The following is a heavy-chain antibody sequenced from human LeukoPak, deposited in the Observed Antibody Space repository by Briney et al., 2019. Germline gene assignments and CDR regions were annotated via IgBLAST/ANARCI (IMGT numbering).Heavy chain of an antibody. Sequence: GGSLRLSWAASGFTFSTYWMSWVRQAPGKGPEWVANMNQDGSENYYVDSVKGRFTISRDDAKNSLYLQMNSLRAEDTAVYYCARPRDITLGWFDPWGQGTLVTVSS. D-gene: IGHD2-15*01. V-gene: IGHV3-7*01. J-gene: IGHJ5*02. CDR1: GFTFSTYW. CDR2: MNQDGSEN. CDR3: ARPRDITLGWFDP.